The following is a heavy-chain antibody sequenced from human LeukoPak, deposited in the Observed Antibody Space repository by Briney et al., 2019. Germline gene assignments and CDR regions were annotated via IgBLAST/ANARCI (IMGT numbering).Heavy chain of an antibody. J-gene: IGHJ4*02. V-gene: IGHV1-69*13. CDR3: ATLRIAVAGTGKYYFDY. Sequence: GASVKVSCKASGGTFSSYAISWVRQAPGQGLEWVGGIIPIFGTANYAQKFQGGVTITADESTSTAYMELSSLRSEDTAVYYCATLRIAVAGTGKYYFDYWGQGTLVTVSS. CDR2: IIPIFGTA. D-gene: IGHD6-19*01. CDR1: GGTFSSYA.